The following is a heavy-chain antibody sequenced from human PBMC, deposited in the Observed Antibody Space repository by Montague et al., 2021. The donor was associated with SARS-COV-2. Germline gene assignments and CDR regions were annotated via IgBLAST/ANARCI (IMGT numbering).Heavy chain of an antibody. D-gene: IGHD5/OR15-5a*01. J-gene: IGHJ6*02. Sequence: SETLSLTCTVSGGSISTYYWTWIRQFPGKGLDLICFIDYCGSTTYYPSLPSRVILSVSRSKIQFSLKLNSVTAADTAIYFRAGLLYDNSYGMDVWGQGTTVTVSS. CDR2: IDYCGST. CDR3: AGLLYDNSYGMDV. V-gene: IGHV4-59*01. CDR1: GGSISTYY.